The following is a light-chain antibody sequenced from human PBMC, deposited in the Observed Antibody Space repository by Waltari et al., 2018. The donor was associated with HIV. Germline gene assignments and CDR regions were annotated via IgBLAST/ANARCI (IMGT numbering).Light chain of an antibody. CDR2: AAL. J-gene: IGKJ2*01. CDR1: QSVSSNY. Sequence: EIVLTQSPGTLSLSPGEGATLSCRASQSVSSNYLAWYQQKPGQAPRLLIYAALNRATGIPDRFSGSGSGTDFTLSISRLEPQDCAVYYCQQYGSSPYTFGQGTKLEIK. V-gene: IGKV3-20*01. CDR3: QQYGSSPYT.